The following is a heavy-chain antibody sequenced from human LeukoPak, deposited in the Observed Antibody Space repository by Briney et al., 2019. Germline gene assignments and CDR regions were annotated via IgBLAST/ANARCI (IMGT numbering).Heavy chain of an antibody. V-gene: IGHV1-46*01. CDR2: INPSGGST. D-gene: IGHD3-10*01. CDR3: ARDRGRETRFDY. Sequence: ASVKVSCKASGDTFTSYYMHWVRQAPGQGLEWMGIINPSGGSTSYAQKFQGRVTMTRDMSTSTVYMELSSLRSEDTAVYYCARDRGRETRFDYWGQGTLVTVSS. J-gene: IGHJ4*02. CDR1: GDTFTSYY.